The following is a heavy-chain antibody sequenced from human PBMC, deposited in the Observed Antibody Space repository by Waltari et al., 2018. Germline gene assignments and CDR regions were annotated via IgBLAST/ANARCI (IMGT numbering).Heavy chain of an antibody. CDR2: IYYSGST. Sequence: QLQLQESGPGLVKPSETLSLTCTVSGGSISSSSYYWGWIRQPPGKGLEWIGSIYYSGSTYYNPSLKSRVTISVDTSKNQFSLKLSSVTAADTAVYYCFTYYYGSGRVRYYFDYWGQGTLVTVSS. D-gene: IGHD3-10*01. V-gene: IGHV4-39*07. CDR3: FTYYYGSGRVRYYFDY. J-gene: IGHJ4*02. CDR1: GGSISSSSYY.